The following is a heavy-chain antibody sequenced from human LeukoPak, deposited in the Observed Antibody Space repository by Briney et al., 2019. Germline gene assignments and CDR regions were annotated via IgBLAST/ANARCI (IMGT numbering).Heavy chain of an antibody. CDR2: INHSGST. D-gene: IGHD5-12*01. V-gene: IGHV4-34*01. J-gene: IGHJ4*02. CDR3: ARGPDIVATIPHY. CDR1: GGSFSGYY. Sequence: PSETLSLTCAVYGGSFSGYYWSWIRQPPGKGLEWIGEINHSGSTNYNPSLKSRVTISVDTSKNQFSLKLSPVTAADTAVYYCARGPDIVATIPHYWGQGTLVTVSS.